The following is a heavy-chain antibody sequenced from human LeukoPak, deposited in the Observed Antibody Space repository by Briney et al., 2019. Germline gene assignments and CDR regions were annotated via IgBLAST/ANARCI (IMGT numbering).Heavy chain of an antibody. CDR1: GGSISSYY. J-gene: IGHJ6*02. CDR2: IYYSGST. CDR3: ARVLNSGRPPYYYYYGMDV. V-gene: IGHV4-59*01. Sequence: SETLSLTCTVSGGSISSYYWSWIRQPPGKGLEWIGYIYYSGSTNYNPSLKSRVTISVDTSKNQFSLKLSSVTAADTAVYYCARVLNSGRPPYYYYYGMDVWGQGTTVTVSS. D-gene: IGHD3-10*01.